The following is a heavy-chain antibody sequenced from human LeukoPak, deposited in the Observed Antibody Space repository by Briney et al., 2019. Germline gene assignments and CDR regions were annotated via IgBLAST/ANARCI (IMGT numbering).Heavy chain of an antibody. J-gene: IGHJ4*02. CDR2: IYCSGST. Sequence: SETLSLTCTVSSGSISSSSYYWGWIRQPPGKGLEWIGSIYCSGSTYYNPSLKSRVTISVDTSKNQFSLKLSSVTAADTAVYYCARPHNYYGSGSYNYFDYWGQGTLVTVSS. V-gene: IGHV4-39*07. D-gene: IGHD3-10*01. CDR1: SGSISSSSYY. CDR3: ARPHNYYGSGSYNYFDY.